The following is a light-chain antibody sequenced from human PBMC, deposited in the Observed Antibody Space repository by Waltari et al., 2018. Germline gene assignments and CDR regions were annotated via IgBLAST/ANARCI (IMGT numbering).Light chain of an antibody. V-gene: IGKV1-5*03. CDR3: HQYNTLPLT. CDR2: KAS. Sequence: DVQLIHSPSTLSASVGDRVTITCRASESVKNNLAWYQYQPGKAPKVLVHKASRLESGVASRFSGSGYGTEFTLTISSLEPDDFATYYCHQYNTLPLTFGGGTKVEIK. J-gene: IGKJ4*01. CDR1: ESVKNN.